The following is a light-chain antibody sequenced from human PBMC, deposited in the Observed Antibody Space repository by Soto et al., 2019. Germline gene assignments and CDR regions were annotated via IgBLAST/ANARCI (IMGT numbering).Light chain of an antibody. CDR1: QDISDD. Sequence: QITQCPSTLSAALGYRVTITFRASQDISDDVGWYQQTPGKAPKLLISGASRLQSGVPSRFSGSGSGAAFTLTITSLRPEDSATYYCLQNHNSPRTCGQGTKVDI. V-gene: IGKV1-6*01. CDR3: LQNHNSPRT. J-gene: IGKJ1*01. CDR2: GAS.